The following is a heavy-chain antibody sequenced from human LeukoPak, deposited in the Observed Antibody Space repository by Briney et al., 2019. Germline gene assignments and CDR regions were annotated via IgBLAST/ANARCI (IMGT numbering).Heavy chain of an antibody. CDR2: IYYSGST. V-gene: IGHV4-59*01. CDR3: ATFPRGSSWYYFHY. J-gene: IGHJ4*02. Sequence: PSETLSLTCTVSGGSISSYYWSWIRQPPGKGLEWIGYIYYSGSTNYNPSLKSRVTISVDTSKNQFSLKLSSVTAADTAVYYCATFPRGSSWYYFHYWGQGTLVTVPS. CDR1: GGSISSYY. D-gene: IGHD6-13*01.